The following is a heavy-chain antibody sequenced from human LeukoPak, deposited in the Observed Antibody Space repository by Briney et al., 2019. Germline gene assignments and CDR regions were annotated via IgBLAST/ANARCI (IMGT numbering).Heavy chain of an antibody. V-gene: IGHV3-30*02. CDR3: AREQQGRRAAFDY. Sequence: GGSLRLSCAASGFTFRSSGMHWVRQTPGRGLEWVAFIWYDGNEIYYADSVKGRFTISRDNSRNTLYLQMNSLRTEDTAVYYCAREQQGRRAAFDYWGQGTPVTVSS. CDR1: GFTFRSSG. J-gene: IGHJ4*02. D-gene: IGHD1-1*01. CDR2: IWYDGNEI.